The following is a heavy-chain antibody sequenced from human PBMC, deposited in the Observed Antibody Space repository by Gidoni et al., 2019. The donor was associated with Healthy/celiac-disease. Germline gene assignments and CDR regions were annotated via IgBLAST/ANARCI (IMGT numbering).Heavy chain of an antibody. V-gene: IGHV3-23*01. CDR3: AKDLRSSSSFSVY. Sequence: FSSYAMSWGRQAPGKGLEWVSAISGSGGSTYSAASVKGRFTICRDNSKNTLYLQMNSLRAEDTAVYYCAKDLRSSSSFSVYWGQGTLVTVSS. D-gene: IGHD6-6*01. CDR1: FSSYA. J-gene: IGHJ4*02. CDR2: ISGSGGST.